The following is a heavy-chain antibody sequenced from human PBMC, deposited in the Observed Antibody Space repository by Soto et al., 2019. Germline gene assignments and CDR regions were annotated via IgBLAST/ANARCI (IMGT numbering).Heavy chain of an antibody. CDR3: ARVRLMDCDY. CDR1: GDTFGFYT. Sequence: SVKACCKASGDTFGFYTINWVRQAPGLGLEWVGRINPIVSMSNYAQKFQGRVSMTADKSTSTAYMELNSLRDEDTAVYYCARVRLMDCDYWGQGTLVTVSS. CDR2: INPIVSMS. J-gene: IGHJ4*02. D-gene: IGHD2-8*01. V-gene: IGHV1-69*02.